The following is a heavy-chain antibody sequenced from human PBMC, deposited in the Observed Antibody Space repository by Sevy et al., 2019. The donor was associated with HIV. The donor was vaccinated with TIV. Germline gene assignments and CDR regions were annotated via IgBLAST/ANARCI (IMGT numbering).Heavy chain of an antibody. J-gene: IGHJ4*02. D-gene: IGHD5-12*01. CDR3: AKDGGIGYTDFDY. V-gene: IGHV3-30*04. CDR2: ISNDITKA. Sequence: GGSLRLSCAASGFTFRNYAMHWVRQAPGKGLEWVAVISNDITKAYYADSVRGRFTISRDNSKNTLYLQMNSLRPEDTAMCYCAKDGGIGYTDFDYWGQGTLVTVSS. CDR1: GFTFRNYA.